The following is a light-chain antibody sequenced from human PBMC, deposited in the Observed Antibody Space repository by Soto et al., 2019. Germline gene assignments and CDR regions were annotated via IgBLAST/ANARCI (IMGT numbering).Light chain of an antibody. CDR1: SSNIGAGYD. CDR3: QSYDSSLSGPVV. J-gene: IGLJ2*01. Sequence: QAVVTQPPSVSGAPGQRVTISCTGSSSNIGAGYDVYWYQQLPGTAPKLLIYGNSNRPSGVPDRFSGSKSGTSASLAITGLQAEDEADYYCQSYDSSLSGPVVFGGGTQLTVL. V-gene: IGLV1-40*01. CDR2: GNS.